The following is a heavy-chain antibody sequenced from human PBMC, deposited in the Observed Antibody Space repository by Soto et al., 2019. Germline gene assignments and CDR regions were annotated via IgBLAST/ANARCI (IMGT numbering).Heavy chain of an antibody. CDR2: IHSDGGST. Sequence: EVQLVESGGGLVQPGGSLRLSCAASGFTFSSYWIHWVRQAPGKGLVWVSRIHSDGGSTNYADSVKGRITISRDTAKSPLVLQMHSLRAEDTAVYYCARGSSSSSRGNGYWGQGTLGTVSS. D-gene: IGHD6-6*01. CDR3: ARGSSSSSRGNGY. J-gene: IGHJ4*02. V-gene: IGHV3-74*01. CDR1: GFTFSSYW.